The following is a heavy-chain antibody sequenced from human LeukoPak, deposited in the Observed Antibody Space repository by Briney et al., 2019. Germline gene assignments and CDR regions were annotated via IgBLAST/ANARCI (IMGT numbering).Heavy chain of an antibody. CDR2: TSQSGSM. J-gene: IGHJ4*02. Sequence: PSATLSLTCAVSGGSISSTKWWTWVRQPPGKGLEWIGETSQSGSMNYNPSLRSRATVSLDKSKNQFFLKLGSVTAADTAVYYCATRSSSGSPNWGQGTLVTVSS. V-gene: IGHV4-4*02. D-gene: IGHD3-10*01. CDR3: ATRSSSGSPN. CDR1: GGSISSTKW.